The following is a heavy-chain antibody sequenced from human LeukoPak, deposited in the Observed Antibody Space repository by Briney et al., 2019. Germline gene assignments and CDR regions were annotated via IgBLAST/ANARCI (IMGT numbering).Heavy chain of an antibody. CDR2: ISGSGEST. Sequence: PGGSLRLSCAASGFIFSSYSMSWVRQAPGKGLEWVSSISGSGESTYYADYVKGRFTVSRDNSKNTVNLQLNSLRAEDTAVYYCAKDAIGQYRPYYFDCWGQGTLVTVSS. D-gene: IGHD3-16*02. V-gene: IGHV3-23*01. CDR3: AKDAIGQYRPYYFDC. CDR1: GFIFSSYS. J-gene: IGHJ4*02.